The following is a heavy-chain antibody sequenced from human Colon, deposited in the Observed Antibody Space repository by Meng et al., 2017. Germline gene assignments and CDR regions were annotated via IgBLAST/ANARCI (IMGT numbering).Heavy chain of an antibody. CDR1: GGSASSPSYY. D-gene: IGHD1-26*01. CDR2: VYYTGSA. J-gene: IGHJ4*02. V-gene: IGHV4-61*03. Sequence: QGQLPGSGPGLVRPSETLSLTCTLSGGSASSPSYYWSWIRQTPGKGLEWIGYVYYTGSANYNPSLKSRVTISVDTSKNHFSLNLTSVTAADTAVYYCARGRGSYSSIDFWGQGTLVTVSS. CDR3: ARGRGSYSSIDF.